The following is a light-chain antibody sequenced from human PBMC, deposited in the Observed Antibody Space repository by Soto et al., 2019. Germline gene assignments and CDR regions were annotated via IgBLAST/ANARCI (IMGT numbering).Light chain of an antibody. Sequence: DIVMTQSPLSLPVTPGEPASISCRSSQSLLHSSRRYYLDWYLQKPGQSPQLLIYLGSHRASGVPDRFSGSGSGTDFTLTISRVEAEDVGIYYCIQALQTPFAFGGGTRVEIK. CDR1: QSLLHSSRRYY. CDR3: IQALQTPFA. V-gene: IGKV2-28*01. CDR2: LGS. J-gene: IGKJ4*01.